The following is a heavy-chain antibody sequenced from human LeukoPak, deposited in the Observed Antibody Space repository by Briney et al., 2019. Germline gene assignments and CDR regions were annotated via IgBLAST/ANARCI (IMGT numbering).Heavy chain of an antibody. Sequence: SETLSLTCTVSGGSISSGSYYWGWIRQAPGKGLEWIGSIYYSGDSYYNPSLKSRAAIFVDTSRDQFSLDLSYVTAADSALYYCVRHISANTGYFDSCGQGTLVTVSS. J-gene: IGHJ4*02. V-gene: IGHV4-39*01. CDR2: IYYSGDS. CDR1: GGSISSGSYY. CDR3: VRHISANTGYFDS.